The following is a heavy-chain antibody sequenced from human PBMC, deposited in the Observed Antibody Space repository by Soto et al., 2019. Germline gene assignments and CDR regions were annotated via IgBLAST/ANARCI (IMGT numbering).Heavy chain of an antibody. V-gene: IGHV3-11*03. Sequence: PGGSLRLSCAASGFTFSDYYMSWIRQAPGKGLEWVSYISSSSSYTNYADSVKGRFTISRDNAKNSLYLQMNSLRAEDTAVYYCARSNGYYDSSGYLDAFDIWGQGTMVTVSS. CDR3: ARSNGYYDSSGYLDAFDI. J-gene: IGHJ3*02. D-gene: IGHD3-22*01. CDR2: ISSSSSYT. CDR1: GFTFSDYY.